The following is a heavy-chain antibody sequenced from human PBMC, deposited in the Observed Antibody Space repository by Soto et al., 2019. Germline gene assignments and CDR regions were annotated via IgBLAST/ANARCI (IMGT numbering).Heavy chain of an antibody. CDR1: GFTFNSYW. J-gene: IGHJ6*02. CDR3: ARGIAVAGDYGMDV. Sequence: GGPLRLSSAASGFTFNSYWMHWLRQAPGRGLVWVSRINTDGSSTTYADSVKGRFTISRDNAKNTLYLQMNSLRAEDTVVYYCARGIAVAGDYGMDVWGQGTTVTVSS. V-gene: IGHV3-74*01. CDR2: INTDGSST. D-gene: IGHD6-19*01.